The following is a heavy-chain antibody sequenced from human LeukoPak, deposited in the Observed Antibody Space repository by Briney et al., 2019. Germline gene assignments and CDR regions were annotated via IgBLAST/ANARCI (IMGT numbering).Heavy chain of an antibody. CDR1: GFTFSSYG. CDR3: AKDRAWGIAAAGTNPFDY. CDR2: IWYDGSNK. D-gene: IGHD6-13*01. J-gene: IGHJ4*02. V-gene: IGHV3-33*06. Sequence: GGSLRLSCAASGFTFSSYGMHWVRQAPGKGLEWVAVIWYDGSNKYYADSVKGRFTISRDNSKNTLYLQMNSLRAEDTAVYYCAKDRAWGIAAAGTNPFDYWGQGTLVTVSS.